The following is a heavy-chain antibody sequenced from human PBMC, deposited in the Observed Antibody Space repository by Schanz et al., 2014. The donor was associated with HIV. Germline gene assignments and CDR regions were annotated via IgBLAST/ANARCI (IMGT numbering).Heavy chain of an antibody. D-gene: IGHD2-15*01. CDR2: INGDGSIT. CDR1: GFTFNNAW. CDR3: ALSRPSGYGGSWYFDL. Sequence: EVQLVESGGGLVKPGGSLRLSCAASGFTFNNAWMTWVRQAPGKGLEWVAAINGDGSITVLADSAKGRFTVSRDIAKNSLFLHMTSLRAEDTAVYYCALSRPSGYGGSWYFDLWGRGTLVAVSS. J-gene: IGHJ2*01. V-gene: IGHV3-7*03.